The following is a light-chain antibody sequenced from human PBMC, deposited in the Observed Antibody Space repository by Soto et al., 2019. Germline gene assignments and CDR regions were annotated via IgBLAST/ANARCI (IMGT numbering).Light chain of an antibody. CDR2: DAS. J-gene: IGKJ4*01. CDR1: QSVSSY. Sequence: EIVLTQSPATLSLSPGERATLSCRASQSVSSYLAWYQQKPGQAPRLLIYDASNRHTGIPARFSGSGSGTDFTLTISSLEPEDFAVYYCQQRSNWGHTFGGGTKVEIK. CDR3: QQRSNWGHT. V-gene: IGKV3-11*01.